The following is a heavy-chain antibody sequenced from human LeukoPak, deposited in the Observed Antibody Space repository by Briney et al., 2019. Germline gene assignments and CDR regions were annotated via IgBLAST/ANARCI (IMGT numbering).Heavy chain of an antibody. Sequence: GGSLRLSCAASGFTFSSCAMSWVRQAPGKGLEWVSGISNSGGSTYHPDSVKGRFTISRDNSKNTLYLQMNSLRAEDTAVYYCAKSRGQYGDYLFYYYGMDVWGQGTTVTVSS. CDR2: ISNSGGST. CDR1: GFTFSSCA. J-gene: IGHJ6*02. V-gene: IGHV3-23*01. CDR3: AKSRGQYGDYLFYYYGMDV. D-gene: IGHD4-17*01.